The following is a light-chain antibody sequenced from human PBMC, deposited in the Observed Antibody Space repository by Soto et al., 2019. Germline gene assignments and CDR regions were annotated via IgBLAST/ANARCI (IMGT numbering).Light chain of an antibody. CDR1: RSLSSDY. CDR3: QQFSSYPLT. CDR2: HAS. J-gene: IGKJ4*01. V-gene: IGKV3-20*01. Sequence: IVLMQSPDSLSLSPVEIATLSCRASRSLSSDYLAWYQQKPGQAPRLLFYHASRRATGTPDRFSVSGSGTDFTLTISRLEPRDFAVYYCQQFSSYPLTFGGGTKVDI.